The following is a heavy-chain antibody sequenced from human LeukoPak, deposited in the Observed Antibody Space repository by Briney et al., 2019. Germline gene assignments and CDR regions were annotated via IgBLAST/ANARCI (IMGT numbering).Heavy chain of an antibody. CDR1: GYTFHDNW. D-gene: IGHD5-18*01. J-gene: IGHJ4*02. CDR2: IYPDNSHT. Sequence: GESLKISCKASGYTFHDNWIGWVRQMPGKDLEWMGIIYPDNSHTRYSPSFQGQVTISTDNTTTTAYLQWSSLKASDTAIYYRARERYSSPEYWGQGTLVTVSS. CDR3: ARERYSSPEY. V-gene: IGHV5-51*01.